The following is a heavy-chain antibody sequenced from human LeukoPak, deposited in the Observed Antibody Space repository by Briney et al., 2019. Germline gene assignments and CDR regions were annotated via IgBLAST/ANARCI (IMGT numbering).Heavy chain of an antibody. J-gene: IGHJ6*03. CDR3: ARGVRGRRSYYYYMDV. D-gene: IGHD3-10*01. CDR2: INHSGST. Sequence: SETLSLTYAVYGGYFSGYYWSWIRQPPGKGLEWIGEINHSGSTNYNPSLKSRVTISVDTSKNQFSLKLSSVTAADTAVYYCARGVRGRRSYYYYMDVWGKGTTVTVSS. V-gene: IGHV4-34*01. CDR1: GGYFSGYY.